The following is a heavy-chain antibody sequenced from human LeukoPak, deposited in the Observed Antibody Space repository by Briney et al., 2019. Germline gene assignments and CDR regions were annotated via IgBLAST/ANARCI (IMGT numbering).Heavy chain of an antibody. CDR3: ARDRVVPAAIRYYYYYYGMDV. CDR1: GFTFSSYS. Sequence: GGSLRLSCAASGFTFSSYSMNWVRHAPGKGLEWVSSISSSSSYIYYADSVKGRFTISRDNAKNSLYLQMNSLRAEDMAVYYCARDRVVPAAIRYYYYYYGMDVWGQGTTVTVSS. CDR2: ISSSSSYI. J-gene: IGHJ6*02. D-gene: IGHD2-2*01. V-gene: IGHV3-21*01.